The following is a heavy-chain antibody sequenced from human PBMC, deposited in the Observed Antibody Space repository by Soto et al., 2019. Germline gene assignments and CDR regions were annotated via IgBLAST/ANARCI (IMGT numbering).Heavy chain of an antibody. J-gene: IGHJ5*02. D-gene: IGHD6-13*01. CDR1: GFTFSSYG. CDR3: ARDNSSSWYGQTNWFDP. Sequence: QVQLVESGGGVVQPGRSLRLSCAASGFTFSSYGMHWVRQAPGKGLEWVAVIWYDGSNKYYADSVKGRFTISRDNSKTTLDLQMNSLRAEDTAVYYCARDNSSSWYGQTNWFDPWGQGTLVTVSS. V-gene: IGHV3-33*01. CDR2: IWYDGSNK.